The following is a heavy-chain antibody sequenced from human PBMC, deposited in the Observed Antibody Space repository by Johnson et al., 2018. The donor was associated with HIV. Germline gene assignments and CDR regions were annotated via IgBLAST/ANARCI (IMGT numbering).Heavy chain of an antibody. CDR2: ISWNSGRI. D-gene: IGHD6-25*01. J-gene: IGHJ3*02. V-gene: IGHV3-9*01. CDR3: AKLSDNDGFDI. CDR1: GFTFDDYA. Sequence: VQVVESGGGLVQPGRSLRLSCAASGFTFDDYAMHWVRQAPGKGLEWVSGISWNSGRIGYADSVKGRFTISRYNSKNTVFLQMNRLRAEDTALYYCAKLSDNDGFDIWGQGTMVAVSS.